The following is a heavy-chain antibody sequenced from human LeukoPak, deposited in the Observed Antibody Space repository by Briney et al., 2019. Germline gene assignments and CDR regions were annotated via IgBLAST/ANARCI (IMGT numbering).Heavy chain of an antibody. CDR3: ARAIAAAGSPYYYYMDV. D-gene: IGHD6-13*01. Sequence: HSGGSLRLSCAASGFTFSSYWMSWVRQAPGKGLEWVANIKQDGSEKYYVDSVKGRFTISRDNAKNSLYLQMNSLRAEDTAVYYCARAIAAAGSPYYYYMDVWGKGTTVTVSS. V-gene: IGHV3-7*01. CDR2: IKQDGSEK. CDR1: GFTFSSYW. J-gene: IGHJ6*03.